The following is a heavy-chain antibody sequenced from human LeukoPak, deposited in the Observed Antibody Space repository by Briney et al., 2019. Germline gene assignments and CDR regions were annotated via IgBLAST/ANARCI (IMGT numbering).Heavy chain of an antibody. D-gene: IGHD5/OR15-5a*01. CDR3: ARQIGVSIDY. CDR2: IRFDGSNK. J-gene: IGHJ4*02. Sequence: GGSLRLSCAASRFTFVSLDTRSVCEAPGKGLGWGTFIRFDGSNKYYADSVKARFTISRDNSKNPLYLQMSSLRPEDTAVYYCARQIGVSIDYWGQGTLVTVSS. V-gene: IGHV3-30*02. CDR1: RFTFVSLD.